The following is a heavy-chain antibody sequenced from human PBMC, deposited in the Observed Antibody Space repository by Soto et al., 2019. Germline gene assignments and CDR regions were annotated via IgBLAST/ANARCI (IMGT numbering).Heavy chain of an antibody. CDR3: VRGGSNYAS. CDR1: GLSLSGYA. CDR2: IKPDESEK. Sequence: EVQLMESGGGLVQPGESLRLSCVVSGLSLSGYALSWVRQAPGKGLEWVARIKPDESEKKYADSVKGRFSISRDNAKNSMYLQMDSLRGEDTAVYYCVRGGSNYASWGRGTMVTVSS. V-gene: IGHV3-7*01. D-gene: IGHD4-4*01. J-gene: IGHJ3*01.